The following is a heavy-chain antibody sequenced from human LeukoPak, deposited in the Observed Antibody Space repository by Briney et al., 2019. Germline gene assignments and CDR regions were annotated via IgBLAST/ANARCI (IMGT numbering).Heavy chain of an antibody. CDR1: GYTFTSYG. V-gene: IGHV1-18*01. CDR3: ARDMGIVATIHNPSLNFDY. D-gene: IGHD5-12*01. Sequence: ASVKVSCKASGYTFTSYGISWVRQAPGQGLEWMGWISAYNGNTNYAHKLQGRVTMTTDTSTSTAYMELRSLRSDDTAVYYCARDMGIVATIHNPSLNFDYWGQGTLVTVSS. CDR2: ISAYNGNT. J-gene: IGHJ4*02.